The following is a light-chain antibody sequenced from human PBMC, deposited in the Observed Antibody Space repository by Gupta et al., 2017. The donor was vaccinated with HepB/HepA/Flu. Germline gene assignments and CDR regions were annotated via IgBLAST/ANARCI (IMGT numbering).Light chain of an antibody. CDR3: VVYMGSGISV. V-gene: IGLV8-61*01. CDR2: NTK. Sequence: QTVVTQEPSFSVSPGGTVTLTCGLSSGSVSTSYYPSWYQQTPGQTPRTLIYNTKRRSAGVPGRFSGSILGNKAALTITGAQPEDESNYYCVVYMGSGISVFGGGTKLTVL. CDR1: SGSVSTSYY. J-gene: IGLJ2*01.